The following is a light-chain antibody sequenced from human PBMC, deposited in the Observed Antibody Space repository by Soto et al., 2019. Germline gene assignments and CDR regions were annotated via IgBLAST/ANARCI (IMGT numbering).Light chain of an antibody. CDR1: QWLSGRN. Sequence: EIVLKQSPAILSLSPGERVSLSCGASQWLSGRNLAWYQQKPGQSPRLLIYNSYIRASGVPDRFRASGSGKDFTLTITRLEPEDFAVYYCHQYGTWIPFAQGTRLQT. CDR2: NSY. J-gene: IGKJ5*01. V-gene: IGKV3D-20*01. CDR3: HQYGTWIP.